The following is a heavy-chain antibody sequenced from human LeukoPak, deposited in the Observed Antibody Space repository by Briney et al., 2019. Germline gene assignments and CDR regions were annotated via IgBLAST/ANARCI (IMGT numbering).Heavy chain of an antibody. CDR1: GYTPTELS. D-gene: IGHD3-10*01. J-gene: IGHJ5*02. V-gene: IGHV1-24*01. CDR2: FDPEDGET. CDR3: ATASEPRYYYGSGSYHNWFDP. Sequence: ASVKVSCKVSGYTPTELSMHWVRQAPGKGLEWMGGFDPEDGETIYAQKFQGRVTMTEDTSTDTAYMELSSLRSEDTAVYYCATASEPRYYYGSGSYHNWFDPWGQGTLVTVSS.